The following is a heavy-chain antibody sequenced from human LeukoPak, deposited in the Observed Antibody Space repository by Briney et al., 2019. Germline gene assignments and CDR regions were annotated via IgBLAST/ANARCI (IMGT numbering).Heavy chain of an antibody. V-gene: IGHV3-23*01. Sequence: GGSLRLSCAASGFTFSSYAMSWVRQAPGKGLEWVSAISGSGGSTYYADSVKGRFTISRDNSKNSLYLQMNSLRAEDTAVYYCARASGPVNEAFDIWGQGTMVTVSS. CDR1: GFTFSSYA. J-gene: IGHJ3*02. D-gene: IGHD6-19*01. CDR2: ISGSGGST. CDR3: ARASGPVNEAFDI.